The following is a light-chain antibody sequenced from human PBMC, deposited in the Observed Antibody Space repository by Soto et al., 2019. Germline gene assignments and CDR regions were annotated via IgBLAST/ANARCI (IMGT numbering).Light chain of an antibody. CDR1: QSVSSN. CDR2: SAS. V-gene: IGKV3-15*01. J-gene: IGKJ5*01. CDR3: QQYGNPRIT. Sequence: EIVMTQSPATLSVSPGERATLSCRASQSVSSNLAWYQQKPGQAPRLLIYSASTRVTAIPGRFSGSGSGTEFTLTISRLEPEDFALYFCQQYGNPRITFGQGTRLEIK.